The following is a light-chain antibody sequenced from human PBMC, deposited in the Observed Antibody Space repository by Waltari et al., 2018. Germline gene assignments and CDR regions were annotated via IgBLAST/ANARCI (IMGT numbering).Light chain of an antibody. CDR2: RAS. Sequence: DMQMTQSPSCLSASVGETVTITCQVSQGIGNNLNWYQQKTGKAPKLLIYRASSLQSGIPSRFSGSGSGTDFTLTISSLQPEDFATYYCQQGYIYPWTFGQGTKVEIK. V-gene: IGKV1-17*01. J-gene: IGKJ1*01. CDR3: QQGYIYPWT. CDR1: QGIGNN.